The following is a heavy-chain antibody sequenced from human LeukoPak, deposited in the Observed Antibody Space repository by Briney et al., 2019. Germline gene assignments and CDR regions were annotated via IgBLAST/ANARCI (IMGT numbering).Heavy chain of an antibody. D-gene: IGHD6-13*01. CDR2: ISYDGSNK. V-gene: IGHV3-30*18. CDR3: AKRGHYSINWYHYFDY. Sequence: PGGSLRLSCAASGFTFSSYGMHWVRQAPGKGLEWVAVISYDGSNKYYADSVKGRFTISRDNSKNTLYLQMNSLRAEDTAVYYCAKRGHYSINWYHYFDYWGQGTLVTVSS. J-gene: IGHJ4*02. CDR1: GFTFSSYG.